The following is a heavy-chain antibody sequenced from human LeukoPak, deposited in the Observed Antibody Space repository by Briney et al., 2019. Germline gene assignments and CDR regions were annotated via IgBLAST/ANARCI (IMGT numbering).Heavy chain of an antibody. V-gene: IGHV1-18*01. D-gene: IGHD3-22*01. CDR2: ISAYNGNT. J-gene: IGHJ4*02. Sequence: ASVKVSCKASGYTFTSYGINWVRQAPGQGLEWMGWISAYNGNTDYAQKLQGRVTMTTDTSTSTAYMELRSLRSDDTAVYYCATGLSSGSFFYFDYWGQGTLVTVSS. CDR3: ATGLSSGSFFYFDY. CDR1: GYTFTSYG.